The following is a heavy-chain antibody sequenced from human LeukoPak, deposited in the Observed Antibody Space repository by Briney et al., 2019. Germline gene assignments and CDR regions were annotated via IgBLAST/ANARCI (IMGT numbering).Heavy chain of an antibody. CDR1: GFTFSSYS. Sequence: GGSLRLSCAASGFTFSSYSMNWVRQAPGKGLEWVSSISSSSSYIYYADSVKGRFTISRDNAKNSLYLQMNSLRAEDTAVYYCARDRGNYYDSSGYSIGGHWGQGTLVTVSS. CDR2: ISSSSSYI. V-gene: IGHV3-21*01. D-gene: IGHD3-22*01. J-gene: IGHJ4*02. CDR3: ARDRGNYYDSSGYSIGGH.